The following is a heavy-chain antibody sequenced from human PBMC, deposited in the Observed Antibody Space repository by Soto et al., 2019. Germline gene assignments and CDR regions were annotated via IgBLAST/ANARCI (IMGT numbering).Heavy chain of an antibody. D-gene: IGHD6-19*01. CDR3: ARSISSGWYPHYFDY. V-gene: IGHV4-4*07. CDR2: VYTSGST. CDR1: GGSINSYY. Sequence: SETLSLTCSVSGGSINSYYWSWIRQPAGKGLEWIGRVYTSGSTNYNPSLKSRVTMSVDTSKNQFSLSLSSVTAADTAVYYCARSISSGWYPHYFDYWGPGTLVTVSS. J-gene: IGHJ4*02.